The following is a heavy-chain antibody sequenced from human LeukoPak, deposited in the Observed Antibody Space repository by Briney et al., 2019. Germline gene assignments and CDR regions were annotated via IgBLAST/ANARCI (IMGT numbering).Heavy chain of an antibody. Sequence: GGSLRLSCAASGFTFNDYWMGWVRLAPGKGLEWVANIKQDGSEKYYVDSVTGRFTISRDNAKNSLYLQMNSPRAEDTAVYYCARDLGWLQTLFYWGQGTLVTVSS. D-gene: IGHD5-24*01. CDR1: GFTFNDYW. CDR2: IKQDGSEK. V-gene: IGHV3-7*03. J-gene: IGHJ4*02. CDR3: ARDLGWLQTLFY.